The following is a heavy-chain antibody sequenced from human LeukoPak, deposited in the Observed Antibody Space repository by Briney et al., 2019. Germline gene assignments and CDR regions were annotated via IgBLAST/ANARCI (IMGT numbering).Heavy chain of an antibody. J-gene: IGHJ2*01. Sequence: QPGGSLRLSCAPSGFTFSSCAMHWVRQAPGKGLEWVAVISCDGSNKYYADSVKGRFTVSRDKSKNTLYLQMNSLRAEDTAVYYCARDTYYYGSGSYYQSWYFDLWGRGTLVTVSS. D-gene: IGHD3-10*01. V-gene: IGHV3-30-3*01. CDR2: ISCDGSNK. CDR1: GFTFSSCA. CDR3: ARDTYYYGSGSYYQSWYFDL.